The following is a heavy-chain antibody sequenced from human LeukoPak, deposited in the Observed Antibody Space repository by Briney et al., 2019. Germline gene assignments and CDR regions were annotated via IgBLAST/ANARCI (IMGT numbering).Heavy chain of an antibody. D-gene: IGHD6-13*01. CDR1: GYSFTSYG. J-gene: IGHJ3*02. V-gene: IGHV1-18*01. CDR2: ISAYNGNT. CDR3: ALGYSSSWTGDAFDI. Sequence: GASVKVSCKASGYSFTSYGISWVRQAPGQGLEWMGWISAYNGNTNYAQKLQGRVTMTTDTSTSTVYMELRSLRSDDTAVYYCALGYSSSWTGDAFDIWGQGTMVTVSS.